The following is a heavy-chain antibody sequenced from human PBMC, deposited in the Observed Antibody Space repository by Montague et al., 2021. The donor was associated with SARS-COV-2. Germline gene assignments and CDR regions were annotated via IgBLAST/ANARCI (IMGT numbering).Heavy chain of an antibody. D-gene: IGHD2-15*01. CDR3: ARTTTRMLYPENAFDI. CDR2: TYYRSKRYH. CDR1: GDSVSSNPAT. V-gene: IGHV6-1*01. J-gene: IGHJ3*02. Sequence: CAISGDSVSSNPATWNWIRQSPSRGLEWLGRTYYRSKRYHDYAISLKSRITINPDTSKNQFSLQPSSVAPEDTAVFYCARTTTRMLYPENAFDIWGQGTMVTVSS.